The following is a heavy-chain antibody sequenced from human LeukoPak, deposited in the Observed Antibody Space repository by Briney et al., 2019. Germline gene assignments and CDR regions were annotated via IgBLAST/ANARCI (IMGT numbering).Heavy chain of an antibody. Sequence: GGSLRLSCAASGFTFSKYWMLWVRQAPGKGLESVSRINTDGTVTTYADSVKGRFTVSRDNADNTMFLQMNSVRDEDTVVYYCATKQWLAPPPDSWGQGTPVTVSS. CDR3: ATKQWLAPPPDS. D-gene: IGHD6-19*01. CDR1: GFTFSKYW. V-gene: IGHV3-74*01. J-gene: IGHJ4*02. CDR2: INTDGTVT.